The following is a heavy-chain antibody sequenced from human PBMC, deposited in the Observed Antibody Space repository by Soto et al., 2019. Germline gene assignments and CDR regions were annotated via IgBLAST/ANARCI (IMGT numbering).Heavy chain of an antibody. CDR2: ISSSGSTI. CDR1: GFTFSSYE. J-gene: IGHJ3*02. D-gene: IGHD7-27*01. V-gene: IGHV3-48*03. CDR3: ARLNWGSKAFDI. Sequence: PGGSLRLSCAASGFTFSSYEMNWVRQAPGKGLEWVSYISSSGSTIYYADSVKGRFTISRDNAKNSLYLQMNSLRAEDTAVYYCARLNWGSKAFDIWGQGTMVTVSS.